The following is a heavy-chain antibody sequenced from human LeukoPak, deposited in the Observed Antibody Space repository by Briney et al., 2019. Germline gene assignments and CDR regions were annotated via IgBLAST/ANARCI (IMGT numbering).Heavy chain of an antibody. J-gene: IGHJ3*02. CDR3: ASFCGNRLYAFDI. V-gene: IGHV1-18*01. CDR1: GYTFTSYG. D-gene: IGHD4-23*01. Sequence: SVRVSCTASGYTFTSYGISWVPQAPGQGLEWMGWISAYNGNTNYAQKLQGRVTMTTDTSTSTAYMEPRSLRSDDTAVYYCASFCGNRLYAFDIWGQGTMVTVSS. CDR2: ISAYNGNT.